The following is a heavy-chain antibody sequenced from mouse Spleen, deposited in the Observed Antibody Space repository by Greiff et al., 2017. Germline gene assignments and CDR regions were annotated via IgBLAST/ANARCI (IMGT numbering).Heavy chain of an antibody. D-gene: IGHD2-2*01. V-gene: IGHV5-6-5*01. J-gene: IGHJ2*01. Sequence: EVQGVESGGGLVKPGGSLKLSCAASGFTFSSYAMSWVRQTPEKRLEWVASISSGGSTYYPDSVKGRFTISRDNARNILYLQMSSLRSEDTAMYYCARGGDGYDGRPFDYWGQGTTLTVSS. CDR3: ARGGDGYDGRPFDY. CDR2: ISSGGST. CDR1: GFTFSSYA.